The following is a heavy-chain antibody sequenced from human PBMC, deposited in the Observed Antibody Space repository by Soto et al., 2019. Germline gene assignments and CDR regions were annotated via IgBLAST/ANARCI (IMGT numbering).Heavy chain of an antibody. Sequence: PSETLSLTCAVYGGSFSGYSWTWIRQPPGTGLEWIGEINHSGSTNYNPSLKSRVTISVDTSKNQFSLKLSSVTAADTAVYYCARSGYSYGPNPLLYWGQGTLVTAPQ. V-gene: IGHV4-34*01. J-gene: IGHJ4*02. CDR3: ARSGYSYGPNPLLY. D-gene: IGHD5-18*01. CDR1: GGSFSGYS. CDR2: INHSGST.